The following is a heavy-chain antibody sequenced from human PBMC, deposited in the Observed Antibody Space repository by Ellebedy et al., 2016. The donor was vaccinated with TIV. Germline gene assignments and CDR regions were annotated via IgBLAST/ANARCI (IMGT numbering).Heavy chain of an antibody. CDR3: ARVTTDY. Sequence: MPSETLSLTCTVSGGSIGSYYWSWIRQPPGKGLEWIGYISYSGSTNYNPSLKSRVTISVDTSKNQFSLKLSSVTAADTAVYYCARVTTDYWGQGTLVTVSS. J-gene: IGHJ4*02. CDR1: GGSIGSYY. D-gene: IGHD4-17*01. V-gene: IGHV4-59*12. CDR2: ISYSGST.